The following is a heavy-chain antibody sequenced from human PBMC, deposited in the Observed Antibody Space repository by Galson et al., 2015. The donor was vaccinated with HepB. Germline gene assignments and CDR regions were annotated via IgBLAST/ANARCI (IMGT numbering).Heavy chain of an antibody. Sequence: SLRLSCAASGFTFSSYGMHWVRQAPGKGLEWVAVISYDGSNKYYADSVKGRFTISRDNSKNTLYLQMNSLRAEDTAVYYCAKDRRYNYWYFDLWGRGTLVTVSS. D-gene: IGHD1-1*01. CDR2: ISYDGSNK. V-gene: IGHV3-30*18. CDR3: AKDRRYNYWYFDL. CDR1: GFTFSSYG. J-gene: IGHJ2*01.